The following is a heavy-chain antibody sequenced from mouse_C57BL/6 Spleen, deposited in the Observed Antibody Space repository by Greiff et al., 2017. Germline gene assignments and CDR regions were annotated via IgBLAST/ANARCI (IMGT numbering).Heavy chain of an antibody. J-gene: IGHJ3*01. V-gene: IGHV3-6*01. D-gene: IGHD1-2*01. CDR2: ISYDGSN. CDR3: AREITTAAWFAY. Sequence: EVKLMESGPGLVKPSQSLSLTCSVTGYSITSGYYWNWIRQFPGNKLEWMGYISYDGSNNYNPSLKNRISITRDTSKNQFYLKLKSVTTEDTATYYCAREITTAAWFAYWGQGTLVTVSA. CDR1: GYSITSGYY.